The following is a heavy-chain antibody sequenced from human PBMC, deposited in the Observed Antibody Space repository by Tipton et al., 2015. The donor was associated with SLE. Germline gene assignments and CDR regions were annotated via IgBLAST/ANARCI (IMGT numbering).Heavy chain of an antibody. D-gene: IGHD3-22*01. CDR1: GGSISSSSYY. Sequence: TLSLTCTVSGGSISSSSYYWGWIRQPPGKGLEWIGSIYYSGSTYYNPSLKIRVTISVDTSKNQFSVKLSSVTAADTAVYYCARGTPYYYDSSGYGNDAFDIWGQGTMVTVSS. V-gene: IGHV4-39*07. CDR3: ARGTPYYYDSSGYGNDAFDI. J-gene: IGHJ3*02. CDR2: IYYSGST.